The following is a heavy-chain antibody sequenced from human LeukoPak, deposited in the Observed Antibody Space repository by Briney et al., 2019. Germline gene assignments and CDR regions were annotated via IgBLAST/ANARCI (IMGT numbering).Heavy chain of an antibody. CDR2: IYYSGST. J-gene: IGHJ4*02. D-gene: IGHD5-12*01. CDR1: GGSISSYY. CDR3: ARLRGAIPPGGAPFDY. V-gene: IGHV4-59*01. Sequence: PSETLSLTCTVSGGSISSYYWGWIRQPPGKGLVWIGYIYYSGSTNYNPSLKSRVTISVDTSKNQFSLKLSSVTAADTAVYYCARLRGAIPPGGAPFDYWGQGTLVTVSS.